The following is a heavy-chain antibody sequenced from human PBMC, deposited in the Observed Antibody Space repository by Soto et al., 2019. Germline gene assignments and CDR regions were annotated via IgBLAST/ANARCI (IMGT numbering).Heavy chain of an antibody. D-gene: IGHD3-16*01. CDR3: VRNGGGVKDFEH. Sequence: QVQLVQSGAEVKTPGSSVKVSCKASGGTFCSYAIYWVRQAPGQGIEWMGGIIPIFATTNDAQKFQGRDKITADEPKSTACMELSSVRSYGAAVKCFVRNGGGVKDFEHWGQGTLVTVSS. CDR2: IIPIFATT. CDR1: GGTFCSYA. J-gene: IGHJ1*01. V-gene: IGHV1-69*01.